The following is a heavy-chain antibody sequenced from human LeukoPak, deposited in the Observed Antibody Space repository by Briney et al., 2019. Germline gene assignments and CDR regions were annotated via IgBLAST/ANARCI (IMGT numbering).Heavy chain of an antibody. Sequence: SVKVSCKASGFTFATSAVQWVRQARGQRLEWIGWIVVGSNNTNYAQKFQERATITRDLSTGTAYMELSSLRSEDTAVYYCVAPGYSSGWYGLWGQGTLVTVSS. V-gene: IGHV1-58*01. CDR3: VAPGYSSGWYGL. D-gene: IGHD6-19*01. CDR1: GFTFATSA. CDR2: IVVGSNNT. J-gene: IGHJ4*02.